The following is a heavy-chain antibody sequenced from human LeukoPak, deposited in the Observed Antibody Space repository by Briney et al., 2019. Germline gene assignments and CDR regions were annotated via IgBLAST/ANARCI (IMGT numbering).Heavy chain of an antibody. J-gene: IGHJ4*02. V-gene: IGHV4-61*01. CDR2: IYYSGST. CDR1: SGSISSTSYY. Sequence: PSETLSLTCTVSSGSISSTSYYWSWIRQPPGKGLEWIGYIYYSGSTNYNPSLKSRVTISVDTSKNQFSLKLSSVTAADTAVYYCARGQYYFDYWGQGTLVTVSS. CDR3: ARGQYYFDY. D-gene: IGHD4-11*01.